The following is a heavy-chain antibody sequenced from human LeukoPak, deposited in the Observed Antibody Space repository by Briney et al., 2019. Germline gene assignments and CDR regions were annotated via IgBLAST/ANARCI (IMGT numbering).Heavy chain of an antibody. Sequence: WGTLRLTCAASGFTLSSYWMSWVRQAPGQGRGWVANIKQDGREKYYVYSVKGPFTSSRANAKNSLYLQMNSLRAEDTAVYYCARDDKTDIVAVAAAPLDYWGQGTLVTVSS. D-gene: IGHD2-2*01. V-gene: IGHV3-7*01. CDR3: ARDDKTDIVAVAAAPLDY. CDR1: GFTLSSYW. CDR2: IKQDGREK. J-gene: IGHJ4*02.